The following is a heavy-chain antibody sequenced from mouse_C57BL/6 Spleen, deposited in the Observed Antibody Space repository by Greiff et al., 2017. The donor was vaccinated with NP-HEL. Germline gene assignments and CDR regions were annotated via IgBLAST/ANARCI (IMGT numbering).Heavy chain of an antibody. V-gene: IGHV5-9*01. J-gene: IGHJ2*01. CDR1: GFTFSSYT. D-gene: IGHD3-2*02. Sequence: EVKLMESGGGLVKPGGSLKLSCAASGFTFSSYTMSWVRQTPEKRLEWVATISGGGGNTYYPDSVKGRFTISRDNAKNTLYLQMSSLRSEDTALYYCARLTAQAPDYWGQGTTLTVSS. CDR3: ARLTAQAPDY. CDR2: ISGGGGNT.